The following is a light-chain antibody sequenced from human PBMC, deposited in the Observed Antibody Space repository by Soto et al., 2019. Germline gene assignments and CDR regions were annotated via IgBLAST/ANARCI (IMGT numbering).Light chain of an antibody. CDR3: QQSYNTPRT. CDR2: LAS. V-gene: IGKV1-39*01. Sequence: DIQMTQSPSSLSASVGDRVTITCRASQGINNFLNWYQQKPGKATQLLIHLASSLQSGVPSRFSGSGSGTDFTLTINGLQPEDFATYYCQQSYNTPRTFGQGTKVDIK. CDR1: QGINNF. J-gene: IGKJ1*01.